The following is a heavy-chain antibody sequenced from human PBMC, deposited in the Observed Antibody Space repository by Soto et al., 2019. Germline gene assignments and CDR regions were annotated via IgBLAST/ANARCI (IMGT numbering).Heavy chain of an antibody. CDR1: GFAFSSYA. D-gene: IGHD2-2*01. V-gene: IGHV3-23*01. J-gene: IGHJ6*02. Sequence: GGSLRLSCTASGFAFSSYAMNWVRQAPGKGLEWVSGIVDTGGRTFYADSVKGRFTISRDNAKNTLYLEMNSLRAEDTAIYYCAPVPAASSYYNTDVWGQGTTVTISS. CDR2: IVDTGGRT. CDR3: APVPAASSYYNTDV.